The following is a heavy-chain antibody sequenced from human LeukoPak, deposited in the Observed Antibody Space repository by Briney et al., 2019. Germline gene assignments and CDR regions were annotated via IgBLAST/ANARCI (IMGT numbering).Heavy chain of an antibody. Sequence: TGGSLRLSCAASGFTFSSYSMNWVRQAPGKGLEWVSYISSSSSTIYYADSVKGRFTISRDNAKNSLYLQMNSLRAEDTAVYYCARPPHTGSQYQQLPNYYIDVWGKGTTVTVSS. CDR1: GFTFSSYS. D-gene: IGHD2-2*01. CDR2: ISSSSSTI. J-gene: IGHJ6*03. V-gene: IGHV3-48*01. CDR3: ARPPHTGSQYQQLPNYYIDV.